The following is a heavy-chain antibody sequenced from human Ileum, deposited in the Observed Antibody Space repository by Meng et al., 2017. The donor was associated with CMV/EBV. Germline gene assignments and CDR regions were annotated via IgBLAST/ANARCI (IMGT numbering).Heavy chain of an antibody. J-gene: IGHJ4*02. D-gene: IGHD5-12*01. CDR2: IRYDGNKN. CDR3: AKAQDTHMNSGGLAN. Sequence: GESLKISCVAAGFSFSSVGMHWVRQAPGKGLEWVAFIRYDGNKNYVAQSLEGRFTVSRDNSQDTLYLQMHSLSAEDTAVYYCAKAQDTHMNSGGLANWGQGTLVTVSS. V-gene: IGHV3-30*02. CDR1: GFSFSSVG.